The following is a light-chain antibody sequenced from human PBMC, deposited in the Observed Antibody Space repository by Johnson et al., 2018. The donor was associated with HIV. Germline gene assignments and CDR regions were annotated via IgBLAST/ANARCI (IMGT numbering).Light chain of an antibody. Sequence: QPVLTQPPSVSAAPGQKVTISCSGSNSNIGNNYVSWYQQVPGTAPKLLIYDNNKRPSGIPDRFSGSKSGTSATLGITGLQTGDEADYYCGTWDSSLSALVGTGTKVTVL. J-gene: IGLJ1*01. CDR2: DNN. CDR3: GTWDSSLSAL. CDR1: NSNIGNNY. V-gene: IGLV1-51*01.